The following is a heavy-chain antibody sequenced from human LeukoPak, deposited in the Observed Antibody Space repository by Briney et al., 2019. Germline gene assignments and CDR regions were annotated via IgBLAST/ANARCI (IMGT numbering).Heavy chain of an antibody. V-gene: IGHV3-64D*06. D-gene: IGHD3-10*01. CDR2: IGGSGATT. CDR1: GFIFRTST. Sequence: GGSLRLSCSASGFIFRTSTMHWVRQAPGEGLEYVSSIGGSGATTDYADSVKGRFIISRDNSKNTLYLQMSSLRLEDTAVYSCVKDLSGTYSFDFWGQGNLVTVSS. J-gene: IGHJ4*02. CDR3: VKDLSGTYSFDF.